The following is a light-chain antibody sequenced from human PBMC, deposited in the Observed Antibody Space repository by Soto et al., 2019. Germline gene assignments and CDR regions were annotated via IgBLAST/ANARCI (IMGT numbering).Light chain of an antibody. J-gene: IGLJ1*01. Sequence: QSALTQPASVSGSPGQSITISCTGTSSDVGGYNYVSWYQQHPGKAPKLMIYEVSNRPSGVSNRSSGSKSGNTASLTISGLQDEDEADYYCSSYKSSTFYVFGTGTKVTVL. CDR3: SSYKSSTFYV. CDR2: EVS. CDR1: SSDVGGYNY. V-gene: IGLV2-14*01.